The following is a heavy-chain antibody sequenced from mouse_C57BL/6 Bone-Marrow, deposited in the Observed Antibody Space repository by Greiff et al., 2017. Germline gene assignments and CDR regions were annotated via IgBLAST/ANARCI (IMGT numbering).Heavy chain of an antibody. Sequence: EVQLQQSGPELVKPGASVKIPCKASGYTFTDYNMDWVKQSHGKSLEWIGDINPNNGGTIYNQKFKGKATLTVDKSSSTAYMELRSLTSEDTAVYYCSVTMILYDAMDYWGQGTSVTVSS. J-gene: IGHJ4*01. CDR1: GYTFTDYN. CDR3: SVTMILYDAMDY. CDR2: INPNNGGT. V-gene: IGHV1-18*01. D-gene: IGHD2-4*01.